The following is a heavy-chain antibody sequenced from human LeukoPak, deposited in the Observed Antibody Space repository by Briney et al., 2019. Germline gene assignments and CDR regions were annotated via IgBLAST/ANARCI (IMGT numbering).Heavy chain of an antibody. V-gene: IGHV3-30*04. D-gene: IGHD5-18*01. Sequence: GGSLRLSCAASGFTFSSYAMHGVRQAPGKGLEWVAVISYDGSNKYYADSVKGRFTLSRDNPKNTLYLQMNSLRAEDTAVYYCARGCGYSCMGGYFDWFDPWGQGTLVTVSS. CDR2: ISYDGSNK. J-gene: IGHJ5*02. CDR3: ARGCGYSCMGGYFDWFDP. CDR1: GFTFSSYA.